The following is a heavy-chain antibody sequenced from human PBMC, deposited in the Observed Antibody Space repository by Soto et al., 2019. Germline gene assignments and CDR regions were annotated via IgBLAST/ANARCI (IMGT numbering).Heavy chain of an antibody. J-gene: IGHJ6*02. CDR3: AKFREYYQGSGSRTYYFYGMDV. D-gene: IGHD3-10*01. Sequence: EVQLVESEGGLVQPGGSLRLSCAASGFTFSSYWMHWVRQVSGKGLVWVSRVYTDGSSTSYADSVKGRFTISRDNAKNTLYLQMNSLRAGDTALYYCAKFREYYQGSGSRTYYFYGMDVWGQGTTVTVSS. CDR1: GFTFSSYW. CDR2: VYTDGSST. V-gene: IGHV3-74*01.